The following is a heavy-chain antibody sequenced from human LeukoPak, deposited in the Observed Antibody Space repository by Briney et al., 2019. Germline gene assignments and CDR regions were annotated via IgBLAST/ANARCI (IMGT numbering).Heavy chain of an antibody. CDR2: MYSSGST. Sequence: PSETLSLTCSVSGGSISSYYWSWIRRPPGKGLEWIGSMYSSGSTYYNPSLKSRVTTSVDTSKNHFSLKLSSVTAADTAVYYCARGPPDCSSTSCYAFDAFDIWGQGTMVTVSS. D-gene: IGHD2-2*01. J-gene: IGHJ3*02. CDR1: GGSISSYY. V-gene: IGHV4-39*07. CDR3: ARGPPDCSSTSCYAFDAFDI.